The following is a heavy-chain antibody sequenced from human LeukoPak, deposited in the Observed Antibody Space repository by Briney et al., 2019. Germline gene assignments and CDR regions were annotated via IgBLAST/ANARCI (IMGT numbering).Heavy chain of an antibody. CDR3: ARDLSIAVAGNDY. Sequence: GSLRLSCAASGFTFSSYAMSWVRQAPGKGLEWVSSISSSSSYIYYADSVKGRFTISRDNAKNSLYLQMNSLRAEDTAVYYCARDLSIAVAGNDYWGQGTLVTVSS. J-gene: IGHJ4*02. D-gene: IGHD6-19*01. V-gene: IGHV3-21*01. CDR2: ISSSSSYI. CDR1: GFTFSSYA.